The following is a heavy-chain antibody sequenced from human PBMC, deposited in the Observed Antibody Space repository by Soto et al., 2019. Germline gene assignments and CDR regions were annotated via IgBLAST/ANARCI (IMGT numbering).Heavy chain of an antibody. D-gene: IGHD3-9*01. CDR1: GFTFSSYA. CDR3: AKGPLRHFDWLSLL. V-gene: IGHV3-23*01. Sequence: GGSLRLSCAASGFTFSSYAMGWVRQAPGKGLEWVSAISGSGGSTYYADSVKGRFTISRDNSKNTLYLQMNSLRAEDTAVYYCAKGPLRHFDWLSLLWGQGTLVTVSS. J-gene: IGHJ4*02. CDR2: ISGSGGST.